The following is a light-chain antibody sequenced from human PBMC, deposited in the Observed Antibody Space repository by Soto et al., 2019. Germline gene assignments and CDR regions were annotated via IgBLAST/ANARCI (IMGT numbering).Light chain of an antibody. J-gene: IGLJ3*02. Sequence: QSALTQPPSASGSPGQSVTISCTGTSSDVGVYNYVSWYQQHPGKAPKLMIYDVNKRPSGVPDRFSGSKSGNTASLTVSGLTAEAEADFYCISYAGSSIWVVGGGTKITVL. CDR2: DVN. V-gene: IGLV2-8*01. CDR3: ISYAGSSIWV. CDR1: SSDVGVYNY.